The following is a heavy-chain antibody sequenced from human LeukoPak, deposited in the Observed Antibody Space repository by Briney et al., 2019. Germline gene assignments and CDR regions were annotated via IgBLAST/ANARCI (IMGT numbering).Heavy chain of an antibody. CDR1: GFTFSSYA. CDR2: ISGSGGST. CDR3: AKDRGTTKYYDILTGSLN. J-gene: IGHJ4*02. D-gene: IGHD3-9*01. V-gene: IGHV3-23*01. Sequence: GGSLRLSCAASGFTFSSYAMSWVRQAPGKGLEWVSAISGSGGSTYYADSVKGRFTISRDNSKNTLYLQMNSLRAEDTAVYYCAKDRGTTKYYDILTGSLNWGQGTLVAVSS.